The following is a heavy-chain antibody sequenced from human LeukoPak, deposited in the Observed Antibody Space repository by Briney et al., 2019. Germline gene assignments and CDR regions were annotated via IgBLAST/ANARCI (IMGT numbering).Heavy chain of an antibody. J-gene: IGHJ4*02. Sequence: GGSLRLSCAASGFAFSSYSMNWVRRAPGTGLEWVSSISSSSSYIYYADSVKGRFTISRDNAKNSLYLQMNSLRAEDTAVYYCARDRGDIVVVPAVLFDYWGQGTLVTVSS. V-gene: IGHV3-21*01. CDR2: ISSSSSYI. CDR1: GFAFSSYS. CDR3: ARDRGDIVVVPAVLFDY. D-gene: IGHD2-2*01.